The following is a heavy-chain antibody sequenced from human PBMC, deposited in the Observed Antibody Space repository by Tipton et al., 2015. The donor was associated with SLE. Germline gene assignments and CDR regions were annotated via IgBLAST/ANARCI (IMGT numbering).Heavy chain of an antibody. CDR1: GFTFSSYG. CDR3: ATTVTTWGAFDI. CDR2: TYRGGSR. V-gene: IGHV3-NL1*01. D-gene: IGHD4-17*01. Sequence: GSLRLSCAASGFTFSSYGMHWVRQAPGKGLEWVSVTYRGGSRYLADAVKGRFTVSRDISKNTLYLQMDILRADDTAVYYCATTVTTWGAFDIWGQGTKVTVSS. J-gene: IGHJ3*02.